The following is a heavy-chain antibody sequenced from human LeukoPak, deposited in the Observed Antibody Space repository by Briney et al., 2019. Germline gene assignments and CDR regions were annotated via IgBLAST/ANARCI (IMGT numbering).Heavy chain of an antibody. CDR1: GYTFTSYG. CDR3: ARLYSSSWSGFDY. V-gene: IGHV1-18*01. CDR2: ISAYNGNT. J-gene: IGHJ4*02. Sequence: ASVKVSCKASGYTFTSYGISWVRQAPGQGPEWMGWISAYNGNTNYAQKLQARVPMTTDTSTSTAYMELGSLRSDDTAVYYCARLYSSSWSGFDYWGQGTLVTVSS. D-gene: IGHD6-13*01.